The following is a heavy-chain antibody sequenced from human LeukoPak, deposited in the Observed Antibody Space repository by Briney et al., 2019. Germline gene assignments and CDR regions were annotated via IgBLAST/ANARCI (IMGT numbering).Heavy chain of an antibody. D-gene: IGHD3-22*01. CDR2: FSGSGGKT. Sequence: PGGSLRLSCVASGFTFSSFDLSWVRQAPGKGLEWVSSFSGSGGKTYYADSVKGRFTISRDNAKNSLFLQMNSLRAEDTAVYYCARDLSDDNSLDYWGQGTLVSVSS. CDR1: GFTFSSFD. J-gene: IGHJ4*02. V-gene: IGHV3-23*01. CDR3: ARDLSDDNSLDY.